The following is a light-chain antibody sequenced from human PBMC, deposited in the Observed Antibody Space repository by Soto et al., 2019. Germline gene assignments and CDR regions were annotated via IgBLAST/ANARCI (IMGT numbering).Light chain of an antibody. Sequence: DIQLTQSPSFMSASVGDSVNLTCRASQGISSYLAWYQQKPGNAPKLLIFAASTLQSGVPSRFSGSGSGTEFTLTISSLQPEDFATYYCQQLKSYPLPFGQATRVEIK. J-gene: IGKJ5*01. V-gene: IGKV1-9*01. CDR1: QGISSY. CDR3: QQLKSYPLP. CDR2: AAS.